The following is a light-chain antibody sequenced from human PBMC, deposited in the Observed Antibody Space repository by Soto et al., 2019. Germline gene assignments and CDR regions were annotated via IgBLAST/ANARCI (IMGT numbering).Light chain of an antibody. CDR2: LKSDGSQ. V-gene: IGLV4-69*01. J-gene: IGLJ3*02. CDR3: QTWGTGIRV. CDR1: SGHSRYA. Sequence: QPVLTQSPSASASLGASVKLTCTLSSGHSRYAIAWHQQQPEKGPRYLMKLKSDGSQSKGDGIPDRFSGSSSGAERYLTISRLQSEDEADYYCQTWGTGIRVFGGGTKLTVL.